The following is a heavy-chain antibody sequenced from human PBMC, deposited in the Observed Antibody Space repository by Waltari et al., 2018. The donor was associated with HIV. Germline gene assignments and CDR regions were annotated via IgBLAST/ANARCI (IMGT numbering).Heavy chain of an antibody. CDR3: ARVVSGAAYYYGMDV. V-gene: IGHV3-30-3*01. J-gene: IGHJ6*01. CDR1: GFTFSSYA. CDR2: ISYDGSNK. D-gene: IGHD6-13*01. Sequence: QVQLVESGGGVVQPGRSLRLSCAASGFTFSSYAMHWVRQAPGKGLEWVAVISYDGSNKYYADSVKGRFTISRDNSKNTLYLQMNSLRAEDTAVYYCARVVSGAAYYYGMDV.